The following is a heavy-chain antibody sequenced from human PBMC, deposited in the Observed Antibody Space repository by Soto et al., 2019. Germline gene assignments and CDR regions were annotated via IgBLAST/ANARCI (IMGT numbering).Heavy chain of an antibody. CDR3: ASNMPHYDSSGYYYFVY. CDR1: GGSISSGDYY. CDR2: IYYSGST. V-gene: IGHV4-30-4*01. J-gene: IGHJ4*02. D-gene: IGHD3-22*01. Sequence: QVQLQESGPGLVKPSQTLSLTCTVSGGSISSGDYYWSWIRQPPGKGLEWIGYIYYSGSTYYTPSLKSRVTISVDTPKNQFSLKLSSVTAADTAVYYCASNMPHYDSSGYYYFVYWGQGTLVTVSS.